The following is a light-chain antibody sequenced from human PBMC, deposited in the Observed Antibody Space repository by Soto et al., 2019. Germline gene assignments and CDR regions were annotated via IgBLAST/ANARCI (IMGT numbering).Light chain of an antibody. CDR1: SSNMGNNY. V-gene: IGLV1-51*02. J-gene: IGLJ2*01. CDR3: GTWDSSLSAVV. CDR2: ENN. Sequence: QSVLTQPPSVSAAPGQTVTVSCSGSSSNMGNNYVSWHQQLPGTAPKLLIYENNKRPSGIPDRFSGSKSGTSATLGITGLQTGDEADYYCGTWDSSLSAVVFGGGTKLTVL.